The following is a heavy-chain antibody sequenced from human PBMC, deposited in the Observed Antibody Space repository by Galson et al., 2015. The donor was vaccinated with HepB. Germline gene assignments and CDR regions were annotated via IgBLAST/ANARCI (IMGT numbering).Heavy chain of an antibody. CDR3: ARDLYRTSSGVYEYYYMDV. CDR2: IKQAGSEK. J-gene: IGHJ6*03. D-gene: IGHD6-6*01. CDR1: GFTFSSYW. V-gene: IGHV3-7*03. Sequence: SLRLSCAASGFTFSSYWMSWVRQAPGKGLEWVANIKQAGSEKYYVDSVKGRFTMSRDNAKNSLYLQMNSLRAEDTAVYYCARDLYRTSSGVYEYYYMDVWGKGTTVTVSS.